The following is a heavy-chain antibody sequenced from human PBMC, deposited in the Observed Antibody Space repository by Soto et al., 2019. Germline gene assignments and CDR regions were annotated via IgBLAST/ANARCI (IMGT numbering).Heavy chain of an antibody. Sequence: EVQLVESGGGLVKPGGSLRLSCAASGFTFSSYSMNWVRQAPGKGLEWVSSISSSSSYIYYADSVKGRFTISRDNAKNALYLQMNSLRAEDTAVYYCARVGLLGAFDIWGQGTMVTVSS. CDR1: GFTFSSYS. D-gene: IGHD1-26*01. V-gene: IGHV3-21*01. J-gene: IGHJ3*02. CDR3: ARVGLLGAFDI. CDR2: ISSSSSYI.